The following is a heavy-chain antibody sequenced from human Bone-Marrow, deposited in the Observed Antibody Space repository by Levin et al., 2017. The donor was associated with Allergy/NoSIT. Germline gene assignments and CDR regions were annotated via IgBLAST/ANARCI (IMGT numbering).Heavy chain of an antibody. CDR3: ARDPLFWSGYYFLPL. CDR1: GFTFSSYW. J-gene: IGHJ4*02. V-gene: IGHV3-7*01. Sequence: GGSLRLSCAASGFTFSSYWMSWVRQAPGKGLEWVANIKQDGSEKYYVDSVKGRFTISRDNAKNSLYLQMNSLRAEDTAVYYCARDPLFWSGYYFLPLWGQGTLVTVSS. D-gene: IGHD3-3*01. CDR2: IKQDGSEK.